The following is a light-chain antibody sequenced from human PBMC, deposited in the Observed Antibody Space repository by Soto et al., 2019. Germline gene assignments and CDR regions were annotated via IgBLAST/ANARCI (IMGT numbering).Light chain of an antibody. CDR3: SSYTRRSTLVV. CDR2: EVS. CDR1: SSDVGGYNY. V-gene: IGLV2-14*01. J-gene: IGLJ2*01. Sequence: QSALTQPASVSGSTGQSITISCTGPSSDVGGYNYVSWYQQHPGKAPKLMIYEVSNRPSGVSNRFSGSKSGNTASLTISGLQAEDEADYYCSSYTRRSTLVVFGGGTKVTVL.